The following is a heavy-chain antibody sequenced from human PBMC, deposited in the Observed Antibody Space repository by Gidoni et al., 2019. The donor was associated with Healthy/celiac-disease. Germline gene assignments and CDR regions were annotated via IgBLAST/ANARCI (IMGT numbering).Heavy chain of an antibody. V-gene: IGHV3-21*01. CDR1: AFTFSRYR. D-gene: IGHD3-10*01. CDR3: ARDRSGNYFDY. Sequence: EVQLVESGGGLVKPGGSLRLSCAPSAFTFSRYRMNWVRQAPGKGLEGVSSISSSSSYIYYADSVKGRCTISRDNAKNSLYLQMNSLRAEDTAVYYCARDRSGNYFDYWGQGTLVTVSS. CDR2: ISSSSSYI. J-gene: IGHJ4*02.